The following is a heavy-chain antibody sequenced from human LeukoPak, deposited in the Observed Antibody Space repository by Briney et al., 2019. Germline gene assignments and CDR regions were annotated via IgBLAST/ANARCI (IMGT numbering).Heavy chain of an antibody. J-gene: IGHJ3*02. CDR2: IYSGGST. D-gene: IGHD1-26*01. V-gene: IGHV3-66*04. CDR3: AGHRGRALGELPDALDI. Sequence: PGGSLRLSCAASGFTVSSNYMSWVRQAPGKGLEWVSVIYSGGSTYYADSVKGRFSISRDNAKNSLYLQMNSLRAEDTAVYYCAGHRGRALGELPDALDIWGQGTMVTVSS. CDR1: GFTVSSNY.